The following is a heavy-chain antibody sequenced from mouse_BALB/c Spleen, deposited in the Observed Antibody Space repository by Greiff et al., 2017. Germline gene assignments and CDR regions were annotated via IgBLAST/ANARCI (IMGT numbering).Heavy chain of an antibody. J-gene: IGHJ3*01. CDR3: ARTGPPAY. CDR2: ISSGGST. V-gene: IGHV5-6-5*01. CDR1: GFTFSSYA. D-gene: IGHD4-1*01. Sequence: EVQLVESGGGLVKPGGSLKLSCAASGFTFSSYAMSWVRQTPEKRLEWVASISSGGSTYYPDSVKGRFTISRDNARNILYLQMSSLRSEDTAMYYCARTGPPAYWGQGTLVTVSA.